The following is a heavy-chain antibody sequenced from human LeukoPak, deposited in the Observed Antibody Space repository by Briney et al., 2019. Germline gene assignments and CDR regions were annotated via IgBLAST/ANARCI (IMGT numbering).Heavy chain of an antibody. CDR1: GGSISSSSYY. CDR2: IHNNGTT. V-gene: IGHV4-61*05. J-gene: IGHJ3*02. Sequence: SETLSLTCTVSGGSISSSSYYWGWIRQPPGKGLEWIGYIHNNGTTSYNPPLKSRVTIFEDTSRNHFSLKLTSVTAADTAVYFCARLLSYSSQAFDIWGQGTMVTVSS. D-gene: IGHD2-15*01. CDR3: ARLLSYSSQAFDI.